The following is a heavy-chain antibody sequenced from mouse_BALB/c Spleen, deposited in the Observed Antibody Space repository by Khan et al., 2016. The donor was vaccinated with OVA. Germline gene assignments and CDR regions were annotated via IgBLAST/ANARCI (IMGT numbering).Heavy chain of an antibody. CDR2: IIPSTDYT. CDR3: AKEGAYYRSDGWFAY. D-gene: IGHD2-14*01. Sequence: QLQLKQSGAELARPGASVKMSCKASGYTFTTYTIHWVKQRPGPGLEWIGYIIPSTDYTTYNQKFKDKATLTADKSSSTAYMQLSSLTSDDSAVYYCAKEGAYYRSDGWFAYWGQGTLVTVSA. V-gene: IGHV1-4*01. J-gene: IGHJ3*01. CDR1: GYTFTTYT.